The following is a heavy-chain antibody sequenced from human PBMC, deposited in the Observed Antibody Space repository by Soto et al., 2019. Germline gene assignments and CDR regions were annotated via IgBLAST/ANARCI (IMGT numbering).Heavy chain of an antibody. CDR2: INSDGSST. J-gene: IGHJ4*02. CDR1: GFTFSNYW. D-gene: IGHD1-26*01. CDR3: AKARSLYYFDY. V-gene: IGHV3-74*01. Sequence: GGSLRLSCAASGFTFSNYWMHWVRQAPGKGLVWVSRINSDGSSTYYADSVKGRFTISRDNAKNTLYLQMNSLRAEDTAVYYCAKARSLYYFDYWGQGTLVTVSS.